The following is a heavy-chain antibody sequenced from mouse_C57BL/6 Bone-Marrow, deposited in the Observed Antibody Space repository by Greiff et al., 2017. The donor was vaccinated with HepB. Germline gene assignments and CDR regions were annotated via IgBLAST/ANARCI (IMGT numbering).Heavy chain of an antibody. CDR3: ARLYYGSSRYFDV. CDR2: ISSGSSTI. CDR1: GFTFSDYG. J-gene: IGHJ1*03. D-gene: IGHD1-1*01. Sequence: EVMLVESGGGLVKPGGSLKLSCAASGFTFSDYGMHWVRQAPEKGLEWVAYISSGSSTIYYADTVKGRFTISRDNAKNTRFLQMTSLRSEDTAMYYCARLYYGSSRYFDVWGTGTTVTVSS. V-gene: IGHV5-17*01.